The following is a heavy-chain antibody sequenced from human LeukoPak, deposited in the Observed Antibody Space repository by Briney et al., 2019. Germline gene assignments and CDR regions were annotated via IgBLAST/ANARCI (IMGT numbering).Heavy chain of an antibody. CDR1: GFTFSSYS. CDR2: ISSSSYI. D-gene: IGHD3-10*01. Sequence: GGSLRLSCAASGFTFSSYSMNWVRQAPGKGLEWVSFISSSSYIYYADSVKGRFTISRDNARNSLYLQMNSLRTEDTALYYCAKGDPVVRGVITLLPYYWGQGTLVTVSS. CDR3: AKGDPVVRGVITLLPYY. V-gene: IGHV3-21*04. J-gene: IGHJ4*02.